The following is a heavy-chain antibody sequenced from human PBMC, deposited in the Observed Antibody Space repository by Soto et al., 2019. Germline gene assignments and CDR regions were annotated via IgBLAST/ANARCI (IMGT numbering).Heavy chain of an antibody. D-gene: IGHD1-1*01. CDR2: IIPILGIA. Sequence: QVQLVQSGAEVKKPGSSVKVSCKASGGTFSSYTISWVRQAPGQGLEWMGRIIPILGIANYAQKFQGRVTITADKSTSTAYMELSSLRSEDTAVYYCARDRTGTTKSNWFDPWGQGTLVTVSS. V-gene: IGHV1-69*08. CDR3: ARDRTGTTKSNWFDP. J-gene: IGHJ5*02. CDR1: GGTFSSYT.